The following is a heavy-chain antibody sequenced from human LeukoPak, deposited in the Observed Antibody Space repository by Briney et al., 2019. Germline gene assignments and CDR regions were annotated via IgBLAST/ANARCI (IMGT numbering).Heavy chain of an antibody. CDR2: ISGSGGST. V-gene: IGHV3-23*01. J-gene: IGHJ4*02. CDR3: AKDPIAVATLPGVDFDY. CDR1: GFTFSSYA. D-gene: IGHD6-19*01. Sequence: PGGSLRLSCAAPGFTFSSYAMSWVRQAPGKGLEWVSAISGSGGSTYYADSVKGRFTISRDNSKNTLYLQMNSLRAEDTAVYYCAKDPIAVATLPGVDFDYWGQGTLVTVSS.